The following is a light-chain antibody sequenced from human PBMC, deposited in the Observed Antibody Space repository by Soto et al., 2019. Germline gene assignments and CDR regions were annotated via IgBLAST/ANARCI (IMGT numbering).Light chain of an antibody. V-gene: IGKV3-11*01. Sequence: EIVLTQSPAPLSLSPGESATLSCRARQSVSSYLAWYQQTPGQAPRLLIYDASTRATGIPARFSGSGSGTDFTLTISSREPEDVAVYYCQQRSNWPPDTFGQGTKLEIK. CDR1: QSVSSY. J-gene: IGKJ2*01. CDR3: QQRSNWPPDT. CDR2: DAS.